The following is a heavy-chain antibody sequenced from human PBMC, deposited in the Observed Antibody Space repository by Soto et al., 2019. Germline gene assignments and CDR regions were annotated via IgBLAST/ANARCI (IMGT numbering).Heavy chain of an antibody. CDR1: GGSISSYY. CDR2: IYYSGST. D-gene: IGHD6-13*01. V-gene: IGHV4-59*01. Sequence: SETLSLTCTVSGGSISSYYWSWIRQPPGKGLEWIGYIYYSGSTNYNPSLKSRVTISVDTSKNQFSLKLSSVTAADTAVYYCARVPSSSWYLWWFDPWGQGTLVTVS. CDR3: ARVPSSSWYLWWFDP. J-gene: IGHJ5*02.